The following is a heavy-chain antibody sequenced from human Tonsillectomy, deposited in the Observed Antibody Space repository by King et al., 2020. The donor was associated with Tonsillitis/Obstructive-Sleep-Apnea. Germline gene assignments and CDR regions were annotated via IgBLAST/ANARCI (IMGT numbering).Heavy chain of an antibody. V-gene: IGHV3-23*04. CDR3: AGGPAGADYYYMAV. J-gene: IGHJ6*03. CDR1: GFTFSSYA. D-gene: IGHD6-19*01. CDR2: ISDRGDNA. Sequence: EVQLVESGGGLVQPGGSLRLSCAASGFTFSSYAMSWVRQAPGKGLEWVSSISDRGDNAFYADSVKGRFTFSRDNSKNTLHLQMNSLGAEDSALYHCAGGPAGADYYYMAVGRKGTTVTVSS.